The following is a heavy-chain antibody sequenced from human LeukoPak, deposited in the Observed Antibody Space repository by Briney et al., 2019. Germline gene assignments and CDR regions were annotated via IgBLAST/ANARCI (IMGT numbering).Heavy chain of an antibody. D-gene: IGHD3-10*01. J-gene: IGHJ3*02. V-gene: IGHV3-23*01. CDR3: AKFRQPGAYEAFDI. CDR2: ISSNGGTT. CDR1: GFTFTSFA. Sequence: PGGSLRLSCAASGFTFTSFAMNWVRQAPGKGLEWVSSISSNGGTTYYADSVKGRFTFSRDNSKNTLYLQMNSLRPDDTAVYYCAKFRQPGAYEAFDIWGQGTMVTVSS.